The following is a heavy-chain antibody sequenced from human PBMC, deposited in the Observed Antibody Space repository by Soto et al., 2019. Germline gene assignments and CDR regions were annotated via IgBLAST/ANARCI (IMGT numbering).Heavy chain of an antibody. CDR1: GGSISSSSYY. Sequence: PSETLSLTCTVSGGSISSSSYYWGWLRQPPGKGQEWIGNVYYGGSTYYNPSLKSRVTISVETSKSQFSLKLSSVTAADTAVYYCAGGDYYHSSGYYFYYYTMDVWGQGTTVTVSS. CDR2: VYYGGST. D-gene: IGHD3-22*01. V-gene: IGHV4-39*01. CDR3: AGGDYYHSSGYYFYYYTMDV. J-gene: IGHJ6*02.